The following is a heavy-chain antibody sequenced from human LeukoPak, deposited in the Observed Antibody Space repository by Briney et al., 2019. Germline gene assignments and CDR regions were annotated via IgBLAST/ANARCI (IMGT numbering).Heavy chain of an antibody. D-gene: IGHD3-22*01. J-gene: IGHJ5*02. CDR3: ARQYYYDSSGYWSLDP. V-gene: IGHV4-59*01. CDR2: IYYSGST. Sequence: SETLSLTCTVSGGSISSYYWSWIRQPPGKGLEWIGYIYYSGSTNYNPSLKSRVTISVDTSKNQFSLKLSSVTAADTAVYYCARQYYYDSSGYWSLDPWGQGILVTVSS. CDR1: GGSISSYY.